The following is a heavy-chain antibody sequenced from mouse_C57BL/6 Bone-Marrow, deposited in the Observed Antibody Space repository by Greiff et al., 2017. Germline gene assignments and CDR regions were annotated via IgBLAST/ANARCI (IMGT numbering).Heavy chain of an antibody. D-gene: IGHD2-3*01. CDR3: AIGGYYVPFAY. Sequence: QVQLQQPGAELVMPGASVKLSCKASGYTFTSYWMHWVKQRPGQGLEWIGEIDPSDSYTNYNQKFKGKSTFTVDKSSSTAYMRLSSLTSEDSAVYDCAIGGYYVPFAYWGQETLVTVSA. CDR1: GYTFTSYW. J-gene: IGHJ3*01. V-gene: IGHV1-69*01. CDR2: IDPSDSYT.